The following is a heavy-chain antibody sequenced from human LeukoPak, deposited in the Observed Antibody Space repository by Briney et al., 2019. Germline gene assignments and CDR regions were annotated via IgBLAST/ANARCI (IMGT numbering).Heavy chain of an antibody. CDR3: ARDGRYCSGGSCYSMNYGMDV. CDR1: GFTFSSYA. J-gene: IGHJ6*02. CDR2: ISYDGSNK. V-gene: IGHV3-30-3*01. Sequence: PGGSLRLSCAASGFTFSSYAMHWVRQAPGKGLEWVAVISYDGSNKYYADSVKGRFTISRDNAKNSLYLQMNSLRAEDTAVYYCARDGRYCSGGSCYSMNYGMDVWGQGTTVTVSS. D-gene: IGHD2-15*01.